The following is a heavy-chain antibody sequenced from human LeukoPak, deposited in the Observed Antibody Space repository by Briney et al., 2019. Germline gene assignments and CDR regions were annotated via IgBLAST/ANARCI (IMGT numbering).Heavy chain of an antibody. D-gene: IGHD2-2*01. CDR1: GYTFTGYY. CDR3: ARAIVVVPAALDPYYFDY. J-gene: IGHJ4*02. CDR2: VNPNSGGT. Sequence: VASVKVSCKASGYTFTGYYMHWVRQAPGQGLEWMGWVNPNSGGTNYAQKFQGRVTMTRDTSISTAYMELSRLRSDDTAVYYCARAIVVVPAALDPYYFDYWGQGTLVTVSS. V-gene: IGHV1-2*02.